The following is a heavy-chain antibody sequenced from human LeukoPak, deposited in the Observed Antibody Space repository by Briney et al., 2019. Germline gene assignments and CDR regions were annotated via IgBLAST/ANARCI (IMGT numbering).Heavy chain of an antibody. Sequence: ASVKVSCKASGYTFTSYAMNWVRQAPGQGLEWMGWINTNTGNPXXXXGFTGRFXXSLDTSVSTAYLQISSLKAKDTAVYYCAWSRFGSFDYWGQGTLVTVSS. CDR3: AWSRFGSFDY. D-gene: IGHD3-10*01. V-gene: IGHV7-4-1*02. J-gene: IGHJ4*02. CDR1: GYTFTSYA. CDR2: INTNTGNP.